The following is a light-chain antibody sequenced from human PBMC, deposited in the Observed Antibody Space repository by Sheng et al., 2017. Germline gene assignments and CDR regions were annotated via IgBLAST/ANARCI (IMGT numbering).Light chain of an antibody. CDR2: SDN. CDR3: STWDESLNGVV. J-gene: IGLJ2*01. CDR1: DSNIGTNV. Sequence: QSVLTQPPSASGTPGQRVTISCSGSDSNIGTNVVHWYQQFPGTAPKLLIYSDNKWPSGVHDRFSGSKSGTSASLAISGLQSEDEAEYYCSTWDESLNGVVFGGGTKLTVL. V-gene: IGLV1-44*01.